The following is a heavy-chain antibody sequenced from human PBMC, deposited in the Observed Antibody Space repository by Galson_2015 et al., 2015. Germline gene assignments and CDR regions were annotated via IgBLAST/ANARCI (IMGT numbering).Heavy chain of an antibody. CDR3: ARGGITGTLNWFDP. D-gene: IGHD1-20*01. CDR1: GYTFTSYD. Sequence: SVKVSCKASGYTFTSYDINWVRQATGQGPEWMGWMNPKSGNTGYAQKFQGRVTMTRNTSISTAYMELSSLRSEDTAVYYCARGGITGTLNWFDPWGQGTLVTVSS. CDR2: MNPKSGNT. J-gene: IGHJ5*02. V-gene: IGHV1-8*01.